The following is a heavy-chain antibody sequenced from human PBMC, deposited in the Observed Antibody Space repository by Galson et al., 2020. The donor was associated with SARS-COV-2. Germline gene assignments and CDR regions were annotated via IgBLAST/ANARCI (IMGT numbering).Heavy chain of an antibody. J-gene: IGHJ4*02. V-gene: IGHV4-39*01. CDR2: IYYSGTT. CDR3: ASVSD. Sequence: ETSETLSLTCTVSGGSISSSSYYWGWLRQPPGKGLEWIGTIYYSGTTYYNPSLNSRVTISVDTSKNQFSLRLSSVTAADTAVYYCASVSDWGQGTLFTVSS. CDR1: GGSISSSSYY.